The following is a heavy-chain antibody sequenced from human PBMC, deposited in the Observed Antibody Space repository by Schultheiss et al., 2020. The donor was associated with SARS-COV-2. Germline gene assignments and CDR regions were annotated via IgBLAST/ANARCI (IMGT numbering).Heavy chain of an antibody. J-gene: IGHJ4*02. V-gene: IGHV4-38-2*02. CDR2: IYYSGST. CDR1: GYSISSGYY. Sequence: SQTLSLTCTVSGYSISSGYYWGWIRQPPGKGLEWIGYIYYSGSTYYNPSLKSRVTISVDTSKNQFSLKLSSVTAADTAVYYCARVRKYSYGGRYFDYWGQGTLVTVSS. D-gene: IGHD5-18*01. CDR3: ARVRKYSYGGRYFDY.